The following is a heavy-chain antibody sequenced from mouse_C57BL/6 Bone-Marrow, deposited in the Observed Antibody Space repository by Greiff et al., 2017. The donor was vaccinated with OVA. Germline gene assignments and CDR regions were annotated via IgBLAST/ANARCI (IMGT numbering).Heavy chain of an antibody. CDR3: ARERGVSFDY. CDR1: GYTFTSYW. J-gene: IGHJ2*01. D-gene: IGHD6-2*01. CDR2: IHPNSGST. V-gene: IGHV1-64*01. Sequence: VQLQQPGAELVKPGASVKLSCKASGYTFTSYWMHWVKQRPGQGLEWIGMIHPNSGSTNYNEKFKSKATLTVDKSSSTAYMQLSSLTSADSAVYYCARERGVSFDYWGQGTTLTVSS.